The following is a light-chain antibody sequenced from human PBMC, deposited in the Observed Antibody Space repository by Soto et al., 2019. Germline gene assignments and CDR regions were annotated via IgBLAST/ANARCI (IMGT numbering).Light chain of an antibody. CDR2: EVS. J-gene: IGLJ1*01. V-gene: IGLV2-8*01. CDR3: TSYTGDDFTFV. CDR1: SSDIGTYDY. Sequence: QSALTQPPSASGSLGQSVTISCTGTSSDIGTYDYVSWYQQHPGRAHKLIIFEVSKRPSGVPDRFSGSKSGNTASLIVSGLQPDDEADSHCTSYTGDDFTFVFGTGTKVTVL.